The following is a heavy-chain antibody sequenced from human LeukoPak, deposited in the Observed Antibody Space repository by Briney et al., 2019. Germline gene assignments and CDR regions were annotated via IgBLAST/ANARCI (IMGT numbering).Heavy chain of an antibody. Sequence: GGSLRLSCVASGFTFADHAMHWVRRAPGQGLEWVTGINWDNDGIVYAASVRGRFTVSRDNAKSTLYLQMNRLRPEDTAFYYCARDDYNTLGYNFHYWGQGTLVTVSS. CDR2: INWDNDGI. V-gene: IGHV3-9*01. CDR1: GFTFADHA. D-gene: IGHD1-1*01. CDR3: ARDDYNTLGYNFHY. J-gene: IGHJ4*02.